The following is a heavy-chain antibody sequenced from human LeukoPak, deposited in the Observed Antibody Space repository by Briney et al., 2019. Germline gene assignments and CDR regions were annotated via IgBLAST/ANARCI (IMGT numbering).Heavy chain of an antibody. CDR3: AKVSYSGYDCDY. CDR2: IRYDGSNK. D-gene: IGHD5-12*01. Sequence: GGSLRLSCAASGFTFSTYGMHWVRQAPGKGLEWVAFIRYDGSNKYYPDSVKGRFTISRDNPKNTLYLQMNSLRAEDTAVYYCAKVSYSGYDCDYWGQGTLVTVSS. V-gene: IGHV3-30*02. J-gene: IGHJ4*02. CDR1: GFTFSTYG.